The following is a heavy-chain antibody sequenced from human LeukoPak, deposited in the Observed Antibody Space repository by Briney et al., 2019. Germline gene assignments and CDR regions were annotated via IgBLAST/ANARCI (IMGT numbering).Heavy chain of an antibody. CDR3: ARDRGRYGVKKYGMDV. CDR2: ISSSGSTI. J-gene: IGHJ6*02. D-gene: IGHD6-19*01. Sequence: GGSLRLSCAASGFTFSSYEMNWVRQAPGKGLEWVSYISSSGSTIYYADSVKGRFTISRDNAKNSLYLQMNSLRAEDTAVYYCARDRGRYGVKKYGMDVWGQGTTVTVSS. CDR1: GFTFSSYE. V-gene: IGHV3-48*03.